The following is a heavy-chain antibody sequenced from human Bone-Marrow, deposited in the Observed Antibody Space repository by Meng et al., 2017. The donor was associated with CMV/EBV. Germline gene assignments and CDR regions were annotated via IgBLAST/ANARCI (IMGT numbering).Heavy chain of an antibody. J-gene: IGHJ5*02. CDR3: ARDGSLDP. CDR2: IYYSGST. CDR1: GGSISSSSYY. Sequence: SETLSLTCTVSGGSISSSSYYWGWIRQPPGKGLEWIGSIYYSGSTYYNPSLKSRVTISVDTSKNQFSLKLSSVTAADTAVYYCARDGSLDPWGQGTLVPVSS. V-gene: IGHV4-39*02.